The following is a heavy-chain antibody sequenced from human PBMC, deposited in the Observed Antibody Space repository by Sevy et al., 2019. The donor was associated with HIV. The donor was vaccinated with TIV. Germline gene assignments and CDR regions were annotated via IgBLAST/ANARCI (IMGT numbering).Heavy chain of an antibody. V-gene: IGHV2-5*01. CDR3: AHTIDTFSRWYSYYNFHGLDV. Sequence: SGPTLVNPTQTLTLTCTYSGFSLSIDNMGVGWIRQPPGKALEWLALIYWNDVKRYSPLLKNRLTINKDTSKKQVILTMTSMNPVDTSTYYCAHTIDTFSRWYSYYNFHGLDVWGPGTTVTVSS. CDR1: GFSLSIDNMG. D-gene: IGHD6-13*01. CDR2: IYWNDVK. J-gene: IGHJ6*02.